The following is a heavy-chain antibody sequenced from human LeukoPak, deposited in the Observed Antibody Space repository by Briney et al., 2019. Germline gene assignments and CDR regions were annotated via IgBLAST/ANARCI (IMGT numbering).Heavy chain of an antibody. D-gene: IGHD3-22*01. V-gene: IGHV4-59*08. CDR2: IYYSGST. J-gene: IGHJ4*02. Sequence: PSETLSLTCTVSGGSISGYYWSWIRQPPGKGLEWIGYIYYSGSTNYNPSLKSRVTISVDTSKNQFSLKLSSVTAADAAVYYCARHGPMYHNMYYYEKPPFDYWGQGTLVTVSS. CDR3: ARHGPMYHNMYYYEKPPFDY. CDR1: GGSISGYY.